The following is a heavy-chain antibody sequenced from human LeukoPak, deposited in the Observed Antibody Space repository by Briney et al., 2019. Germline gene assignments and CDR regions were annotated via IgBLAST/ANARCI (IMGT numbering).Heavy chain of an antibody. CDR1: ACSISISNYC. D-gene: IGHD6-13*01. CDR2: IYTSGYT. V-gene: IGHV4-4*07. CDR3: ASGRNGAGIYY. J-gene: IGHJ4*02. Sequence: PSETLSLTCTVSACSISISNYCWVWIRQPAGKGLEWIGRIYTSGYTNYNPSLESRVTMSVDTSKNQFSLNLTSLTAADTSVYYCASGRNGAGIYYWGQGTLVTVSS.